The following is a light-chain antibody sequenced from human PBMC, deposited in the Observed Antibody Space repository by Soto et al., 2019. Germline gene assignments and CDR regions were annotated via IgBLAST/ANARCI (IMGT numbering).Light chain of an antibody. Sequence: EVVLTQSPVTLSLSPGERATLFCRASQRVFSNYLAWYQQKPGQAPRLVIFAASTRASGIPDKFSGSGSGTDFAVTISRQEPADFAVYYCQQYGRAWTFGPGTKVEIK. CDR3: QQYGRAWT. CDR1: QRVFSNY. V-gene: IGKV3-20*01. J-gene: IGKJ1*01. CDR2: AAS.